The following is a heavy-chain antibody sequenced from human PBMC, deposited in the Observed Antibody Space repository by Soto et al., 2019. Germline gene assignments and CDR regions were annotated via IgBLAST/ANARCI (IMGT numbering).Heavy chain of an antibody. CDR1: GGSFSGYY. CDR3: ARTSIAAAAGIIYYYYGMDV. Sequence: PSETLSLTCAVYGGSFSGYYWSWIRQPPGKGLEWIGEINHSGSTNYNPSLKSRVTISVDTSKNQFSLKLSSVTAADTAVYYCARTSIAAAAGIIYYYYGMDVWGQGTTVTVSS. D-gene: IGHD6-13*01. V-gene: IGHV4-34*01. J-gene: IGHJ6*02. CDR2: INHSGST.